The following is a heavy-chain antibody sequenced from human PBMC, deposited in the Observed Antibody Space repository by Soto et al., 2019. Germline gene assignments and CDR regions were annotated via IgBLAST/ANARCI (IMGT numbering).Heavy chain of an antibody. J-gene: IGHJ3*02. Sequence: ASVKVSCKASGYTFTSYGINWVRQAPGQGLEWMGWISAYNGNTNYAQNLQGRLTVTTDTYTTTAYMELRSLRSDDTAVYYCARDRAPVTIFGVVIPHTFDIWGQGTMVTVSS. CDR3: ARDRAPVTIFGVVIPHTFDI. D-gene: IGHD3-3*01. CDR2: ISAYNGNT. CDR1: GYTFTSYG. V-gene: IGHV1-18*01.